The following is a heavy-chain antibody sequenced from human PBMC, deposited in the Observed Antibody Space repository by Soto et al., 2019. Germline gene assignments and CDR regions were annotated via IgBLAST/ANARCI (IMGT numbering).Heavy chain of an antibody. J-gene: IGHJ4*02. V-gene: IGHV3-21*01. CDR1: GFTFTNAW. CDR3: ARDFSSIAARRSNDY. Sequence: PGGSLRLSCAASGFTFTNAWMTWVRQAPGKGLEWVSPISSSSSYIYYADSVKGRFTISRDNAKNSLYLQMNSLRAEDTAVYYCARDFSSIAARRSNDYRGQGTLVTVSS. CDR2: ISSSSSYI. D-gene: IGHD6-6*01.